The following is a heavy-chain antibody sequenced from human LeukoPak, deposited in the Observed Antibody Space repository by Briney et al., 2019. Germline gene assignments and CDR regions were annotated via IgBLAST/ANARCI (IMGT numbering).Heavy chain of an antibody. D-gene: IGHD1-14*01. CDR2: MKPNSGNT. Sequence: ASVKVSCKASGYTFTNYDINWVRQAAGQGLAGMGWMKPNSGNTGYAQKFQGRITMTRNTSISTGYMELSSLRSEDTAVYYCARVGENHPALDYWGQGTLVTVSS. J-gene: IGHJ4*02. CDR1: GYTFTNYD. V-gene: IGHV1-8*01. CDR3: ARVGENHPALDY.